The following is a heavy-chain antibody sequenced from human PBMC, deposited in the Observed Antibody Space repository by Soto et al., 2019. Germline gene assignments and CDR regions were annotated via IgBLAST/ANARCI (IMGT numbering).Heavy chain of an antibody. V-gene: IGHV1-46*04. CDR1: GYTFTSHY. CDR2: ISPSDGST. CDR3: ARERNWEVLQTFDY. Sequence: ASVKVSCKASGYTFTSHYMHWVRQAPEQGLEWMEIISPSDGSTSYAQKLQGRVTMTRDTATSTVYMELSSLRSEDTAVYYCARERNWEVLQTFDYWGQGTLVTVSS. J-gene: IGHJ4*02. D-gene: IGHD7-27*01.